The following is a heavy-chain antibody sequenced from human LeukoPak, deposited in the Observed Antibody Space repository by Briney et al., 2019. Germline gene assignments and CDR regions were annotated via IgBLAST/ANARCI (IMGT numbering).Heavy chain of an antibody. V-gene: IGHV4-34*01. Sequence: SETLSLTCAVYGGSFSGYYWSWIRQPPGKGLEWIGEINHSGSTNYNPSLKSRVTISVDTSKNQFSLKLSSVTAADTAVYYCARRIKFVLRYFDWSESPFDYWGQGTLVTVSS. CDR1: GGSFSGYY. D-gene: IGHD3-9*01. J-gene: IGHJ4*02. CDR3: ARRIKFVLRYFDWSESPFDY. CDR2: INHSGST.